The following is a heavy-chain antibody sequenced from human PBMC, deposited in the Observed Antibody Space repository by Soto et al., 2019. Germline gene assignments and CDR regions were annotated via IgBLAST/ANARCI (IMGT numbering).Heavy chain of an antibody. CDR3: ARRITMIQGAYHPVGP. CDR1: GGSISSDDYY. V-gene: IGHV4-30-4*01. D-gene: IGHD3-10*01. Sequence: SETLSLTCTVSGGSISSDDYYWSWIRQPPGKGLEWIGYIFHSGSTHYNPSLKSRVNISADTSKNQFSLKLSSVTAADTAVYYCARRITMIQGAYHPVGPWGQGTLVTVSS. J-gene: IGHJ5*02. CDR2: IFHSGST.